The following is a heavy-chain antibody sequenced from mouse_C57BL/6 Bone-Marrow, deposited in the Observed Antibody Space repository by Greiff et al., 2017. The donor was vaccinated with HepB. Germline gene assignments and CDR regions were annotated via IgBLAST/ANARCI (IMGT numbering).Heavy chain of an antibody. CDR2: IYPRSGNT. V-gene: IGHV1-81*01. D-gene: IGHD1-1*01. CDR1: GYTFTSYG. Sequence: VQLQQSGAELARPGASVKLSCKASGYTFTSYGISWVKQRTGQGLEWIGEIYPRSGNTYYNEKFKGKATLTADKSSSTAYMELRSLTSEASAVYVCARLRYYGSSPYFDVWGTGTTVTVSS. J-gene: IGHJ1*03. CDR3: ARLRYYGSSPYFDV.